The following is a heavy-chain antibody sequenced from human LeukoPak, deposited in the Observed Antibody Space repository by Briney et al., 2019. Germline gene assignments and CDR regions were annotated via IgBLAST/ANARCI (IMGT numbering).Heavy chain of an antibody. Sequence: ASVKVSCKASGGTFSSYAISWVRQAPGQGLEWMGGIIPIFGTANYAQKFQGRITITADESTSTAYMELSSLRSEDTAVYYCASNPPYGDYYYDYYGIYAWGEGTTVTVSS. CDR2: IIPIFGTA. V-gene: IGHV1-69*13. CDR1: GGTFSSYA. J-gene: IGHJ6*04. CDR3: ASNPPYGDYYYDYYGIYA. D-gene: IGHD4-17*01.